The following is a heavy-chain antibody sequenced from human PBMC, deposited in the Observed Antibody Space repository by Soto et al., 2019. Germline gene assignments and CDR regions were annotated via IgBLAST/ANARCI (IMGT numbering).Heavy chain of an antibody. CDR2: IIPIFGTA. CDR1: GDTFSSYA. D-gene: IGHD1-1*01. Sequence: SVKVSCKASGDTFSSYAISWVRQAPGQGLEWMGGIIPIFGTANYAQKFQGRVTITADESTSTAYMELSSLRSEDTAVYYCARDKWETGEAAFDIWGQGTMVTVSS. J-gene: IGHJ3*02. V-gene: IGHV1-69*13. CDR3: ARDKWETGEAAFDI.